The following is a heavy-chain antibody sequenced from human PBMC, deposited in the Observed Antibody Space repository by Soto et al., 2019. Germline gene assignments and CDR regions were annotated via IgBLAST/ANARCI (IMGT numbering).Heavy chain of an antibody. D-gene: IGHD3-22*01. V-gene: IGHV1-18*04. Sequence: ASVKGSCKASGYTFTSYGISWVRQAPGQGLEWMGWISAYNGNTNYAQKLQGRVTMTTDTSTSTAYMELRSLRSDDTAVYYCARESADYDRGEGIFYYGMDVWGQGNTVMVSS. CDR3: ARESADYDRGEGIFYYGMDV. CDR1: GYTFTSYG. J-gene: IGHJ6*02. CDR2: ISAYNGNT.